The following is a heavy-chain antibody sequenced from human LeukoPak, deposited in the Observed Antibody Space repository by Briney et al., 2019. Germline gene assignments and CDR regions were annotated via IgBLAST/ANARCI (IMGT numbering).Heavy chain of an antibody. CDR3: TRDLGPTSLDIVVISGGNSTPNP. D-gene: IGHD2-21*01. CDR1: GFTFGDYA. CDR2: IRSKTYGGTT. V-gene: IGHV3-49*03. Sequence: GRSLRLSCTASGFTFGDYAMSWFRQAPGKGLEWVGFIRSKTYGGTTEYAASVKGRFTISRDDSKSIAYLQMNSLKTEDTAVYYCTRDLGPTSLDIVVISGGNSTPNPGGQGTLVTVSS. J-gene: IGHJ4*02.